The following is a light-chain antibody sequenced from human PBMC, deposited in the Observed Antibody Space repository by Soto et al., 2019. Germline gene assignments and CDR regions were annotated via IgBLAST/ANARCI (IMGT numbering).Light chain of an antibody. V-gene: IGKV3-11*01. CDR2: DAS. CDR1: QSVSRY. Sequence: EIVLTQSPATLSLSPGERATLSCRASQSVSRYLAWYQQTPGQAPRLLIYDASNRATGIPARFSGSGSGTDFTLTISSLEPEDFAVYYCQQRSDWPSTFGGGTKVQIK. J-gene: IGKJ4*01. CDR3: QQRSDWPST.